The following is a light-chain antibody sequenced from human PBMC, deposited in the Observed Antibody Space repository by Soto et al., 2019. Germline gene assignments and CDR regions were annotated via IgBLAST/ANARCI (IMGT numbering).Light chain of an antibody. CDR1: QSVSSN. J-gene: IGKJ1*01. CDR3: QQYNNWPPWT. Sequence: EIVMTQSPATLSVSPGERATLSCRASQSVSSNLAWYQQKTGQAPWLLIYGASTRATGIPARFSGSGSGTEFTLTISSLQSEDFAVYYCQQYNNWPPWTFGQGTKVEIK. CDR2: GAS. V-gene: IGKV3-15*01.